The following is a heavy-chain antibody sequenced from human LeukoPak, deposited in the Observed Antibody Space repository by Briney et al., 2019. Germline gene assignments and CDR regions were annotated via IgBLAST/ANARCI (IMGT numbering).Heavy chain of an antibody. Sequence: GESLKISCKGSGYSFTSYWIGWVRQMPGKGLGWMGIIYPGDSCTRYSPSFQGQVTLSANKCISSAYLQWGSLKASDTGMYYCARQPPYCISTSCGAFDIWGQGTMVTVSS. D-gene: IGHD2-2*01. CDR2: IYPGDSCT. J-gene: IGHJ3*02. V-gene: IGHV5-51*01. CDR3: ARQPPYCISTSCGAFDI. CDR1: GYSFTSYW.